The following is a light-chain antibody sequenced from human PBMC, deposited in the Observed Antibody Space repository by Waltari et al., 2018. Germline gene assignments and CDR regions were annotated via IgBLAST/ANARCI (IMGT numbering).Light chain of an antibody. CDR2: AVS. Sequence: DIQLTQSPSFLSASVGDGGTITFRASQDISTYLAWYQQKPGKAPKPLIHAVSTLQAGVPSRFSGGGSGTEFTLTISSLQPEDFATYYCQQLSGYPFTFGPGTKVDIK. CDR3: QQLSGYPFT. J-gene: IGKJ3*01. CDR1: QDISTY. V-gene: IGKV1-9*01.